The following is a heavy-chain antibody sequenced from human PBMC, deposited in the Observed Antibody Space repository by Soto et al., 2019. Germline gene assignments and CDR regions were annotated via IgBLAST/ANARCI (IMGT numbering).Heavy chain of an antibody. V-gene: IGHV4-59*01. CDR1: GTSISSYY. D-gene: IGHD2-8*01. CDR3: ARYNSYAIDY. CDR2: IHYSGTT. J-gene: IGHJ4*02. Sequence: VQLQESGPGLVKPSETLSLTCTVSGTSISSYYWCWIRQLPGKGLEWIANIHYSGTTNYNPSLASRVTPSVDTSKNQFSLKMSSVTAADRAMYFCARYNSYAIDYWGRGTLVTVSS.